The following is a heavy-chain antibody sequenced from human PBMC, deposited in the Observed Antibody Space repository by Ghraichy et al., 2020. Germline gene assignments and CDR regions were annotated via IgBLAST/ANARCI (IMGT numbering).Heavy chain of an antibody. D-gene: IGHD1-14*01. CDR3: AKDSPGETGSPVY. Sequence: GGSLRLSCEASGFSFSDYGMHWIRQAPGKGPEWVSLILYNENQKYYADSAKGRFIISRDNSKNTVFLQMTSLGNEDTAVYYFAKDSPGETGSPVYWGRGTLVTVSS. V-gene: IGHV3-30*02. CDR2: ILYNENQK. J-gene: IGHJ4*02. CDR1: GFSFSDYG.